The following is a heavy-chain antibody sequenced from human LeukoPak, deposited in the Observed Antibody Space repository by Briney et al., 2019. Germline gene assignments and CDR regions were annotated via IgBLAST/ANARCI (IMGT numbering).Heavy chain of an antibody. Sequence: SETLSLTCAVYGGSFSGYYWSWIRQPPGKGLEWIGEINHSGSTNYNPSPKSRVTISVDTSKNQFSLKLSSVTAADTAVYYCARGSVGAVAATPFDYWGQGTLVTVSS. CDR2: INHSGST. CDR3: ARGSVGAVAATPFDY. J-gene: IGHJ4*02. V-gene: IGHV4-34*01. CDR1: GGSFSGYY. D-gene: IGHD6-19*01.